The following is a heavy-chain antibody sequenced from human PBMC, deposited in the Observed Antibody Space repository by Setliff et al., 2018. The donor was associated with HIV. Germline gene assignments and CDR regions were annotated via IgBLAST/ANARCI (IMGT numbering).Heavy chain of an antibody. CDR2: IDPNGGAT. CDR1: GYTFTSYF. J-gene: IGHJ3*02. Sequence: ASVKVSCKAFGYTFTSYFLHWVRQAPGQGLEWLGIIDPNGGATNNAQKLQGRLTVTTDTSTGTLYMELSNLRSDDSTVYYCARAGGGATDQAFDIWGQGTMVTVSS. D-gene: IGHD2-2*01. CDR3: ARAGGGATDQAFDI. V-gene: IGHV1-46*01.